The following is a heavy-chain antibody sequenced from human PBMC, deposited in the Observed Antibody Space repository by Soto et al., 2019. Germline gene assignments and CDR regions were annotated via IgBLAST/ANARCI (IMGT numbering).Heavy chain of an antibody. D-gene: IGHD3-16*01. V-gene: IGHV1-8*01. J-gene: IGHJ5*02. CDR1: GYSFTNND. CDR3: ARMATFGSLNWFDP. CDR2: MNPGSGDT. Sequence: ASVKVSCKASGYSFTNNDVGWVRQATGQGLEWMGWMNPGSGDTGYAQKFQGRVTMTRDISTATAYMELSSLRSDDTATYYCARMATFGSLNWFDPWGQGTLVTVSS.